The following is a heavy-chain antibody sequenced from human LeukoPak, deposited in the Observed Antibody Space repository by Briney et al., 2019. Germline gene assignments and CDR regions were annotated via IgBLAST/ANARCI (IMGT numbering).Heavy chain of an antibody. D-gene: IGHD4-17*01. Sequence: SETLSLTCAVSGDSFSSHYWTWIRQSPGTGLEWIGYISHIGRTNYNPSLKSRVTISIDTSKNQFSLKLRSVTAADTAVYYCARDLVTVTKGFDIWGQGALVTVSS. CDR3: ARDLVTVTKGFDI. J-gene: IGHJ4*02. CDR1: GDSFSSHY. CDR2: ISHIGRT. V-gene: IGHV4-59*11.